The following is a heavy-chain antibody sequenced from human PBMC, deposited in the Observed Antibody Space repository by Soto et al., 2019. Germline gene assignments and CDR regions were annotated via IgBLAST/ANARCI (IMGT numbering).Heavy chain of an antibody. Sequence: SETLSLTCNVSGASMRSYSWTWMRLSPGKGLEWIGDIFYSGSSNLNPSLRSRLSISIDTSKNKFSLMLKSVTAADTAVYYCARDLRCCGLDVWGQGTTVTVPS. J-gene: IGHJ6*02. CDR1: GASMRSYS. CDR3: ARDLRCCGLDV. D-gene: IGHD3-9*01. CDR2: IFYSGSS. V-gene: IGHV4-59*01.